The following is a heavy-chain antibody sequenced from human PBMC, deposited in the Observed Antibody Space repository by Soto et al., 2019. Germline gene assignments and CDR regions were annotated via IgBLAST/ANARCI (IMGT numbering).Heavy chain of an antibody. V-gene: IGHV3-30*18. CDR2: ISYDGSNK. J-gene: IGHJ4*02. CDR1: GFTFSSYG. CDR3: AKGGDEFGSGYSIMGGFDY. D-gene: IGHD3-3*01. Sequence: QVQLVESGGGVVQPGRSLRLSCAASGFTFSSYGMHWVRQAPGKGLEWVAVISYDGSNKYYADSVKGRFTISRDNSQNKRYRQMNSLRADDKAVYYCAKGGDEFGSGYSIMGGFDYWGQGTLVTGSS.